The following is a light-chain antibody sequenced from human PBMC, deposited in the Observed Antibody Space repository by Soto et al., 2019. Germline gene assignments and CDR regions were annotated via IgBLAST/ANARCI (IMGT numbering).Light chain of an antibody. Sequence: QSALTQPASVSGSPGQSITISCTGTSSDVGDYKYVSWYQQHPGKAPKLIIYHVTYRPSGVSNRYSGSKSGNSASLTISGLQADDEADYYCCSLTTSHTYVFGSGTKVTVL. CDR1: SSDVGDYKY. CDR2: HVT. V-gene: IGLV2-14*03. J-gene: IGLJ1*01. CDR3: CSLTTSHTYV.